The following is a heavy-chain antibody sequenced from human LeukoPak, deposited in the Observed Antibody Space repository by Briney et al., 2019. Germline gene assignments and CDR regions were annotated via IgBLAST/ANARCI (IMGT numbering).Heavy chain of an antibody. J-gene: IGHJ4*02. CDR3: VRGGFDGD. CDR1: GFTFRSHS. D-gene: IGHD5-12*01. V-gene: IGHV3-74*03. Sequence: PGGSLRLSCAASGFTFRSHSMHWVRQPPGKGLVSISRIESDGSSTKYADSVKGRFTISRDNAKNTLYLQMNSLRAEDTAVYYCVRGGFDGDWGRGTLVTVSS. CDR2: IESDGSST.